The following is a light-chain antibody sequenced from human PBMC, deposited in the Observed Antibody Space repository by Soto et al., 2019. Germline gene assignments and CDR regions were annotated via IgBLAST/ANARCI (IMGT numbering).Light chain of an antibody. CDR3: QQYGSSPGT. CDR2: GAS. CDR1: QSVSSSY. V-gene: IGKV3-20*01. Sequence: EIVLTQSPGTLSLSPGERATLSCRASQSVSSSYLAWYQQKPGQAHRLLINGASSIASGIPYRFSGSGSGTDFTLTSSRLEPEDFAVYYCQQYGSSPGTFGQGTKVEIK. J-gene: IGKJ1*01.